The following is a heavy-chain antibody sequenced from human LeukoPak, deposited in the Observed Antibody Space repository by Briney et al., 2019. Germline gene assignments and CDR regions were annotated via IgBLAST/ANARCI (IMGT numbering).Heavy chain of an antibody. CDR2: ISAYNGNT. CDR1: GYTFTSYG. V-gene: IGHV1-18*01. D-gene: IGHD3-10*01. CDR3: ARVSGSYYNGRPDY. J-gene: IGHJ4*02. Sequence: ASVKVSCKASGYTFTSYGISWVRQAPGQGLEWMGWISAYNGNTNYAQKLQGRVTMTTDTSTSTAYMELRSLRSDDTAVYYYARVSGSYYNGRPDYWGQGTLVTVSS.